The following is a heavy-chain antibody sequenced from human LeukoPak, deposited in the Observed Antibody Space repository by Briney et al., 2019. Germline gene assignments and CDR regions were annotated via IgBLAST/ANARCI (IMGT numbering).Heavy chain of an antibody. V-gene: IGHV4-38-2*02. Sequence: LETLSLTCTVSGYSISSTYYWVWIRQPPGKELESIGSIYHSGSTYYNPSLKSRVTISVDTSKHQFSLKLSSVTAADTAVYYCARDRASTLLGDYEGYFHHWGQGTLVTVSS. J-gene: IGHJ1*01. CDR3: ARDRASTLLGDYEGYFHH. D-gene: IGHD4-17*01. CDR1: GYSISSTYY. CDR2: IYHSGST.